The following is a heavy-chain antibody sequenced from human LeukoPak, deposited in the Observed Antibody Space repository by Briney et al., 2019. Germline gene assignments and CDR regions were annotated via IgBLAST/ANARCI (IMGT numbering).Heavy chain of an antibody. CDR1: GFTFGDYV. CDR2: IRSKDYGGTS. D-gene: IGHD3-3*01. J-gene: IGHJ4*02. CDR3: ARGGMYYDFWSTA. Sequence: PGGSLRLSCTTSGFTFGDYVMGWVRQAPGKGLEWVGFIRSKDYGGTSEYAASVRGRFTISRDDSKSIAYLEMNSLITEDTAVYYCARGGMYYDFWSTAWGQGTLVLVS. V-gene: IGHV3-49*04.